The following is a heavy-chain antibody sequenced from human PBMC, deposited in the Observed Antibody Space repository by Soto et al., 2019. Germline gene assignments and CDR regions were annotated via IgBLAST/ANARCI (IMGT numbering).Heavy chain of an antibody. CDR2: INPNSGGT. Sequence: INPNSGGTNYAQKFQGWVTMTRDTSISTAYMELSRLRSDDTAVYYCARAGEEDIVATIPGYYYYYGMDVWGQGTTVTVSS. J-gene: IGHJ6*02. D-gene: IGHD5-12*01. CDR3: ARAGEEDIVATIPGYYYYYGMDV. V-gene: IGHV1-2*04.